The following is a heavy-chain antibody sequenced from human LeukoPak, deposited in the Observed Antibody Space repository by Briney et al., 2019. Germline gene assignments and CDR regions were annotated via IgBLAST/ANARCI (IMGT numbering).Heavy chain of an antibody. CDR3: AKASRQAAVASPLDY. CDR1: GFTFNPYA. V-gene: IGHV3-23*01. CDR2: IGGIGDRT. J-gene: IGHJ4*02. D-gene: IGHD6-19*01. Sequence: GGSLRLTCAASGFTFNPYAMSWVRQAPGKGLEWVAGIGGIGDRTYYADSVKGRFTISRDNSKDTLFLQMNSLKADDTAVYYCAKASRQAAVASPLDYWGQGSLVTVSS.